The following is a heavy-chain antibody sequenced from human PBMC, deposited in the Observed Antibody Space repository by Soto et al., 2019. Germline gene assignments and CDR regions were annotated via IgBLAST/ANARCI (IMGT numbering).Heavy chain of an antibody. V-gene: IGHV1-46*01. Sequence: ASVKVSCKASGYTFTSYYMHWVRQAPGQGLEWMGIINPSGGSTSYAQKFQGRVTMTRDTSTSTVYMELSSLRSEDTAVYYCARIVGLVVPAATGHDAFDIWGQGTMVTVS. CDR2: INPSGGST. CDR1: GYTFTSYY. J-gene: IGHJ3*02. D-gene: IGHD2-2*01. CDR3: ARIVGLVVPAATGHDAFDI.